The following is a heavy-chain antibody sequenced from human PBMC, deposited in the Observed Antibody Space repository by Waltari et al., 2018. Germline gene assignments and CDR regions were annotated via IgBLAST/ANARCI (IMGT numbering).Heavy chain of an antibody. Sequence: QVQLVQSGAEVKKLGASVKVSCKASGYTFTGYYMHWLRQAPGQGLEWMGWINPNSGGTNYAQKFQGRVTMTRDTSISTAYMELSRLRSDDTAVYYCARSGDSSGWYFYFDYWGQGTLVTVSS. J-gene: IGHJ4*02. D-gene: IGHD6-19*01. CDR1: GYTFTGYY. CDR3: ARSGDSSGWYFYFDY. V-gene: IGHV1-2*02. CDR2: INPNSGGT.